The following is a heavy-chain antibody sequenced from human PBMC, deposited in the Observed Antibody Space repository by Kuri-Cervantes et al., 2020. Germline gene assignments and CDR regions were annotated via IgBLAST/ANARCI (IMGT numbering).Heavy chain of an antibody. CDR1: GYSISSGYY. J-gene: IGHJ6*03. V-gene: IGHV4-38-2*01. CDR2: INHSGST. D-gene: IGHD3-10*02. Sequence: SETLSLTCAVSGYSISSGYYWSWIRRPPGKGLEWIGEINHSGSTNYNPSLKSRVTISVDTSKNQFSLKLSSVTAADTAVYYCARVHYVGRDGYYYYYMDVWGKGTTVTVSS. CDR3: ARVHYVGRDGYYYYYMDV.